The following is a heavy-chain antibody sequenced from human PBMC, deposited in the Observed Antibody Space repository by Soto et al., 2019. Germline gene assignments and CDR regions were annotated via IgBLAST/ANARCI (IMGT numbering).Heavy chain of an antibody. V-gene: IGHV3-7*01. D-gene: IGHD3-10*01. CDR1: GFTFSHHW. CDR2: IKEDGSEK. J-gene: IGHJ4*02. CDR3: ARGSSGYGLMWFGEFLSSFDY. Sequence: EVQLVDSGGGLVQPGGSLRLSCAASGFTFSHHWMNCVRQAPGKGLEWVANIKEDGSEKFYVDSVKGRFTISRDNGKNSLYLQMNSLTADDTAVYYCARGSSGYGLMWFGEFLSSFDYWGQGTLVTVSS.